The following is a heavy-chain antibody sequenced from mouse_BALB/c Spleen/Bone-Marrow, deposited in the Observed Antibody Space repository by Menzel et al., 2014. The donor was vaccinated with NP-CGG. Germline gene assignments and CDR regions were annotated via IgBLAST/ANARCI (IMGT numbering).Heavy chain of an antibody. D-gene: IGHD2-1*01. CDR3: ARKGYGNYHYYAMDY. CDR2: INPSTGYT. V-gene: IGHV1-7*01. Sequence: LVESGAELAKPGASVKMSCKASGYTFXSYWMYWIKQRPGQGLEWIGYINPSTGYTEYNQKFKDKATLTADKSSNTAYMQLSSLTSEDSAVYYCARKGYGNYHYYAMDYWGQGTSVTVSS. CDR1: GYTFXSYW. J-gene: IGHJ4*01.